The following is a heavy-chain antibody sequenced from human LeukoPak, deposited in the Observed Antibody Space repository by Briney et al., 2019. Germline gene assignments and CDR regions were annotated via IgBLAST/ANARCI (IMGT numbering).Heavy chain of an antibody. CDR1: GYSISSISRTYY. J-gene: IGHJ4*02. CDR2: FYHSGST. Sequence: SETLSLTCTVSGYSISSISRTYYWGWVRQSPGKGLEWIGSFYHSGSTYYNPSLQSRVTISIDTSKNQFSLKLSSVTAADTAVYYCAKLRVQNYGGNWGFDYWGQGTLVTVSS. V-gene: IGHV4-38-2*02. D-gene: IGHD4-23*01. CDR3: AKLRVQNYGGNWGFDY.